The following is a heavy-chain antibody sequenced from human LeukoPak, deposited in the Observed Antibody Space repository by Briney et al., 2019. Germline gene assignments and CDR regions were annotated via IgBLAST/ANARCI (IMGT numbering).Heavy chain of an antibody. CDR3: ARHTGAAAGFPFDY. D-gene: IGHD6-13*01. CDR2: IYYSGST. Sequence: SETLFLTCTVSGGSISSSSYYWGWIRQPPGKGLEWIGSIYYSGSTYYNPSLKSRVTISVDTSKNQFSLKLSSVTAADTAVYYCARHTGAAAGFPFDYWGQGTLVTVSS. CDR1: GGSISSSSYY. J-gene: IGHJ4*02. V-gene: IGHV4-39*01.